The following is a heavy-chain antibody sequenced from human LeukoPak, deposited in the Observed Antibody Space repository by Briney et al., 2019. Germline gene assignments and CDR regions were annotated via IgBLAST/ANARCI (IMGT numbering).Heavy chain of an antibody. D-gene: IGHD1-26*01. CDR3: AKGGARLHSYYFDY. Sequence: RGGSLRLSCAASGFTFSSYDMYWVRQAPGKGLDWVAFVRYDGSQKYYADSVKGRFTLSRDNSKNTLYLQMNSLRAEDTAVFYCAKGGARLHSYYFDYWGQGTLVTVSS. J-gene: IGHJ4*02. V-gene: IGHV3-30*02. CDR2: VRYDGSQK. CDR1: GFTFSSYD.